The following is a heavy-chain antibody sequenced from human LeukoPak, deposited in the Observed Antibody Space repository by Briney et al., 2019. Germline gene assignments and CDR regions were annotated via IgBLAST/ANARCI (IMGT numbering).Heavy chain of an antibody. J-gene: IGHJ4*02. D-gene: IGHD6-19*01. V-gene: IGHV4-39*01. Sequence: PSETLSLTCTVSGGSIISSSYYWGWIRQPPGKGLEWIGSIYYSGSTYYNPSLKSRVTIFVDTSKNQFSLKLSSVTAADTAVYYCARGYASSGWYPSVLWGQGTLVTVSS. CDR1: GGSIISSSYY. CDR2: IYYSGST. CDR3: ARGYASSGWYPSVL.